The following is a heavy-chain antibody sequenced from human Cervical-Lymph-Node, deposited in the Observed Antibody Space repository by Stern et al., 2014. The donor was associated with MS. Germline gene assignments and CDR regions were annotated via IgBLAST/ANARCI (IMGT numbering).Heavy chain of an antibody. D-gene: IGHD1-1*01. Sequence: EMQLVESGGGVIQPGGSLRLSCTASGFTVSRDYMTWVRQAPGQGLGWVSFITNVGSSFDTDSVKGRFTISRDDSKNTVYLHMTSLRAEDTAMYYCARDTSSPERSDWWGQGTLVTVSS. CDR1: GFTVSRDY. J-gene: IGHJ4*02. CDR2: ITNVGSS. CDR3: ARDTSSPERSDW. V-gene: IGHV3-53*01.